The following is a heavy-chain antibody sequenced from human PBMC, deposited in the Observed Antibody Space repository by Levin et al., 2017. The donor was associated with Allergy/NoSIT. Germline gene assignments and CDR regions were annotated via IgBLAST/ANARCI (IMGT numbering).Heavy chain of an antibody. CDR2: ISYDADSK. V-gene: IGHV3-30*17. CDR1: GSTFSSDA. D-gene: IGHD1-26*01. Sequence: PGGSLRLSCAASGSTFSSDAMHWVRRAPGNGLEWIAAISYDADSKFYADSVKGRFTVSRDNSKKTLYLQMNGLRAEDTAIYYCTRDCKASGSYYEAYDIWGQGTMVTVSS. J-gene: IGHJ3*02. CDR3: TRDCKASGSYYEAYDI.